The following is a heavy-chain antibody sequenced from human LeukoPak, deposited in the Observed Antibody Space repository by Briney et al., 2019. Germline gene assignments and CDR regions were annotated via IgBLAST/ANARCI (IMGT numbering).Heavy chain of an antibody. CDR1: GLSFSSQA. J-gene: IGHJ4*02. CDR3: AKDIPGYSSSRRTYFDY. Sequence: GGSLRLSCAASGLSFSSQAMTWVRQAPGKGLEWVSGMSGSGDHIYYADSVKGRFTISRDNSKNTLYLQMNSLRAEDTAVYYCAKDIPGYSSSRRTYFDYWGQGTLVTVSS. V-gene: IGHV3-23*01. D-gene: IGHD6-13*01. CDR2: MSGSGDHI.